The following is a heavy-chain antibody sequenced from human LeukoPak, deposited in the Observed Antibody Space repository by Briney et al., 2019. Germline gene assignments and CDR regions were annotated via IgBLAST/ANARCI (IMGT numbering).Heavy chain of an antibody. V-gene: IGHV3-7*01. CDR3: ARFSRSIPVVF. Sequence: PGGSLRLSCAASGFTFSSYAMSWVRLAPGKGLEWVANIKQDGSNQQYVDSVKGRFTISRDNAKNSLYLQMTSLRAEDTAVYYCARFSRSIPVVFWGQGTLVTVSP. D-gene: IGHD6-19*01. CDR2: IKQDGSNQ. J-gene: IGHJ4*02. CDR1: GFTFSSYA.